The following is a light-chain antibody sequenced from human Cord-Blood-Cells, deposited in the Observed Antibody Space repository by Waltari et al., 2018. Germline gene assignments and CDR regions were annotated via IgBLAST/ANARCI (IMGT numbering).Light chain of an antibody. CDR3: CSYAGSYTHVV. Sequence: QSALTQPRSVSGPPGQSVTIPCTATTSDVGGYNYVSWYHQHPGKAPKLMVYDVRKRPPGVPVRFSGSKSGNTASLTISGLQAEDEADYYCCSYAGSYTHVVFGGGTKLTVL. CDR1: TSDVGGYNY. J-gene: IGLJ2*01. CDR2: DVR. V-gene: IGLV2-11*01.